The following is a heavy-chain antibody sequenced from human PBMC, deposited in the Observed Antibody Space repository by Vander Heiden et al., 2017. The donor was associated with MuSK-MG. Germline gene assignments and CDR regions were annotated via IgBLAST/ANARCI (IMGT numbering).Heavy chain of an antibody. CDR2: IGKGGATF. CDR1: GFTFSNAS. V-gene: IGHV3-21*01. CDR3: VSRVSSGGGVDR. D-gene: IGHD6-19*01. Sequence: LVESGGGLVKPGGSLRLSCTASGFTFSNASMTWVRQAAGKGLEWVSSIGKGGATFHYADSVKGRFTISRDNAKKSLFLQMNSLRPEDTAVYFCVSRVSSGGGVDRWGRGTLVSVS. J-gene: IGHJ2*01.